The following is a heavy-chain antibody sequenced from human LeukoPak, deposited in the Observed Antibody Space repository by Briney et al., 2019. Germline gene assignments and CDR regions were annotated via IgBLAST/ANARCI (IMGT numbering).Heavy chain of an antibody. CDR3: ARLYSSGRSGSYYSEDY. CDR2: INHSGST. V-gene: IGHV4-34*01. CDR1: GGSFSGYY. D-gene: IGHD1-26*01. Sequence: SDTLSLTCAVYGGSFSGYYWSWIPQPPEKGVEWIGEINHSGSTNYNPSLKSRVTISVDTSKNQFSLKLSSVTAADTAVYYCARLYSSGRSGSYYSEDYWGQGTLVTVSS. J-gene: IGHJ4*02.